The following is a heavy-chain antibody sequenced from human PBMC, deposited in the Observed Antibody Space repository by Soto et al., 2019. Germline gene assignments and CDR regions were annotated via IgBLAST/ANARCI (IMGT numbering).Heavy chain of an antibody. J-gene: IGHJ5*02. V-gene: IGHV4-39*01. CDR3: AAGYTHGCFDP. Sequence: SETLSLTCTVSGGSISIIGSFWGWFRQPPGKALEWIGNIFSSGSTYYNPSLKSRVTISIDTSKNQFSLRLRSMTAADTAVYFRAAGYTHGCFDPWGQGTQVTVSS. CDR2: IFSSGST. CDR1: GGSISIIGSF. D-gene: IGHD5-18*01.